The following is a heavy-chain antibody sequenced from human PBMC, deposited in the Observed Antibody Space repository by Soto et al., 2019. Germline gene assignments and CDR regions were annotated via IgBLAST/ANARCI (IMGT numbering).Heavy chain of an antibody. CDR3: ARGVRYIAERPASSYSYYSHVMDV. J-gene: IGHJ6*02. V-gene: IGHV4-59*12. CDR2: IYYSGST. CDR1: GGSISSYY. Sequence: SETLSLTCTVPGGSISSYYWSWIRQPPGKGLEWIGYIYYSGSTDYNPSRKSRVTISGDTSKNQFALKLSSATAADTAVYYCARGVRYIAERPASSYSYYSHVMDVWGHGTTGPVS. D-gene: IGHD6-13*01.